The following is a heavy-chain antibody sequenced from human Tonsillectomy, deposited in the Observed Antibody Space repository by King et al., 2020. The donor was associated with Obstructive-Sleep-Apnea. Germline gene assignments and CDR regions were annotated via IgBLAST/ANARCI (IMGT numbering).Heavy chain of an antibody. V-gene: IGHV1-69*01. CDR2: IIPIFGTA. CDR1: GGTFSNYA. Sequence: VQLVESGAEVKKPGSSVKVSCKASGGTFSNYAISWVRQAPGQGLEWMGGIIPIFGTANYAQKFQGRVTITADESTSTGYMELSSLRSEDTAVYYCAGGYYYESSGYWGPFDYWGQGTLVTVSS. J-gene: IGHJ4*02. D-gene: IGHD3-22*01. CDR3: AGGYYYESSGYWGPFDY.